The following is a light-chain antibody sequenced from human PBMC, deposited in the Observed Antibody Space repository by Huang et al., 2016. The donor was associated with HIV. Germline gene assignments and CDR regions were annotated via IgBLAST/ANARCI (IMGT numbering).Light chain of an antibody. V-gene: IGKV1-NL1*01. J-gene: IGKJ1*01. CDR1: QGIANS. CDR2: AVS. Sequence: DIQMTQSPSSLSASVGDRVTITCRASQGIANSLAWYQQRTGKAPKLLLYAVSRLESGVPSRCSGSGSGTDYILTISSLQPEDFATYCCQQYYSAPWTFGQGTKVEIK. CDR3: QQYYSAPWT.